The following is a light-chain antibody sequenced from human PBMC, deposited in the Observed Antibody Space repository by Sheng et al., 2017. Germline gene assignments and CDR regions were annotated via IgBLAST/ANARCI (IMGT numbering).Light chain of an antibody. CDR2: KAS. Sequence: DIQMTQSPSTLSASVGDRVTISCRASQNIISWLAWYQQKAGKAPKLLIYKASSLESGVPSRFSGSGSGTEFTLTISSLQPDDFATYYCQQYNSYPWTFGQATKVELK. J-gene: IGKJ1*01. CDR1: QNIISW. V-gene: IGKV1-5*03. CDR3: QQYNSYPWT.